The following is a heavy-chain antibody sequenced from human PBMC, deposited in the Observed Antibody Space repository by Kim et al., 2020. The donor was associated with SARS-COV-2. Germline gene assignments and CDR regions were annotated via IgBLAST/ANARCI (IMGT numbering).Heavy chain of an antibody. CDR1: GYTFTSYY. CDR2: INPSGGST. Sequence: ASVKVSCKASGYTFTSYYMHWVRQAPGQGLEWMGIINPSGGSTSYAQKFQGRVTMTRDTSTSTVYMELSSLRSEDTAVYYCARGHETLPYYDFWSGYYQETRNDGMDVWGQGTTVTVSS. J-gene: IGHJ6*02. CDR3: ARGHETLPYYDFWSGYYQETRNDGMDV. D-gene: IGHD3-3*01. V-gene: IGHV1-46*01.